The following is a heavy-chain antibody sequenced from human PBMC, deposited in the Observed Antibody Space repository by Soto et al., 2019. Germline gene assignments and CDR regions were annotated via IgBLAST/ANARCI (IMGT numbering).Heavy chain of an antibody. CDR2: TRNRANSYTT. CDR3: ARAFRDSGTYGLDP. CDR1: GFTFSDHY. Sequence: EVQLVESGGGLVQPGGSLRLSCATSGFTFSDHYMDWVRQAPGKGLEWLGRTRNRANSYTTEYAASVKGRFIISRDDSKNSLYLQMHSLKTEGTAVYYCARAFRDSGTYGLDPWGQGTLVTVSS. J-gene: IGHJ5*02. D-gene: IGHD1-26*01. V-gene: IGHV3-72*01.